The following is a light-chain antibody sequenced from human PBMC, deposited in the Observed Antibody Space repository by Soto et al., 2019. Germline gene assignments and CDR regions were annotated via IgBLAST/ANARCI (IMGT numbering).Light chain of an antibody. J-gene: IGLJ1*01. CDR2: EVS. Sequence: QSALTQPASVSGSPGQSITISCTGTSSDVGGYNYVSWYQQHPGKAPKLMIYEVSNRASGVSNRFSGSKSGNTASLTISGLQAEDEADYYCSSYTSSSTHYVFGTGTQLTVL. V-gene: IGLV2-14*01. CDR1: SSDVGGYNY. CDR3: SSYTSSSTHYV.